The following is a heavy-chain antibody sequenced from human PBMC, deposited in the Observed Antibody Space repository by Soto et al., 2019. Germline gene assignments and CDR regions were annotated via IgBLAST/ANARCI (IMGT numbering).Heavy chain of an antibody. CDR3: ARDSRGGYYYYGMDV. V-gene: IGHV1-18*01. Sequence: ASVKVSCKASGYTFTSYGISWVRQAPGQGLEWMGWISAYNGNTNYAQKLQGWVTMTRDTSITTAYMELSRLTSDDTAVYFCARDSRGGYYYYGMDVWG. J-gene: IGHJ6*02. CDR1: GYTFTSYG. D-gene: IGHD3-3*01. CDR2: ISAYNGNT.